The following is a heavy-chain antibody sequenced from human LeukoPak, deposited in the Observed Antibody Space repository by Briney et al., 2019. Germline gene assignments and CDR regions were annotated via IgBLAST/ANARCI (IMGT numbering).Heavy chain of an antibody. CDR2: INYSGTT. Sequence: SETLSLTCIVSGGSIGSSSYYWGWIRQPPGKGLEWIGSINYSGTTYYFPSLKSRVTISIDTSKNQFSLRLGSVTAADTAVYFCVRDIPTGHFDYWGQGALVTVS. J-gene: IGHJ4*02. V-gene: IGHV4-39*07. CDR1: GGSIGSSSYY. CDR3: VRDIPTGHFDY. D-gene: IGHD1-14*01.